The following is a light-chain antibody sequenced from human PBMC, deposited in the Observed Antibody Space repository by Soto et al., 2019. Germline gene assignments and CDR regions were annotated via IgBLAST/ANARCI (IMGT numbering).Light chain of an antibody. V-gene: IGLV2-14*03. CDR3: SSHLRNIPAV. CDR2: DVV. Sequence: QSALTQPASVSGSPGQSITISCSGTSSDIGAYKYVSWYQHHPGKAPKLIIYDVVNRPSGFSDRFSGSKSGNTASLTISGLQAEEEAAYYCSSHLRNIPAVFGGRTKLTVL. CDR1: SSDIGAYKY. J-gene: IGLJ3*02.